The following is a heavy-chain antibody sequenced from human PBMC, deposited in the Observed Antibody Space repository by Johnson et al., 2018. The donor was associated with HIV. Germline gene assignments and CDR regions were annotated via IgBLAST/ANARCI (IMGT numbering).Heavy chain of an antibody. V-gene: IGHV3-23*04. CDR2: IRGSGGSP. CDR3: ARAPHDAFDV. Sequence: EVQLVESGGGLVKPGGSLRLSCAASGFTVSSNYMSWVRQAPGKGLKWVSAIRGSGGSPYYADSVKGRFTISRDNSDNTMYLQMNSLRDEDTAVYYCARAPHDAFDVWGQGTMVTVSS. CDR1: GFTVSSNY. J-gene: IGHJ3*01.